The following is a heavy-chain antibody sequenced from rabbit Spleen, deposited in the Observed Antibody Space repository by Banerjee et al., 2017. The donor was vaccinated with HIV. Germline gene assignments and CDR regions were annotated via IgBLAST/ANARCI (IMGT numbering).Heavy chain of an antibody. CDR3: ARDAGSGPYIDGYFDL. CDR2: IYTGNLKT. J-gene: IGHJ4*01. CDR1: GVSFSSNHY. D-gene: IGHD8-1*01. Sequence: QSLEESGGDLVKPGASLTLTCTASGVSFSSNHYMCWVRQAPGKGLEWIGCIYTGNLKTYYASWAKGRFTISKTSSTTVTLQMTSLTVADMATYFCARDAGSGPYIDGYFDLWGPGTLVTVS. V-gene: IGHV1S40*01.